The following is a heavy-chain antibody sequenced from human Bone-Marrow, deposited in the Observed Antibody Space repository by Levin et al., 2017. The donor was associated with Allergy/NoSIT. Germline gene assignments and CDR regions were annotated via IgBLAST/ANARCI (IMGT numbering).Heavy chain of an antibody. CDR3: AREVAVAGTWVN. J-gene: IGHJ4*02. Sequence: GESLKISCAASGFTFSSYSMNWVRQAPGKGLEWVSSISSSSSYIYYADSVKGRFTISRDNAKNSLYLQMNSLRAEDTAVYYCAREVAVAGTWVNWGQGTLVTVSS. V-gene: IGHV3-21*01. CDR1: GFTFSSYS. CDR2: ISSSSSYI. D-gene: IGHD6-19*01.